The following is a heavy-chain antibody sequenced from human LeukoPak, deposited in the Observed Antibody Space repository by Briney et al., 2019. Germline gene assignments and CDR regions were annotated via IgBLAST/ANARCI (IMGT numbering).Heavy chain of an antibody. CDR3: ARAMGYCSSTSCLDY. Sequence: PGGSLRLSCAASGFTVSSNYMSWVRQAPGKGLEWVSVIYSGGSTYYSDSVKGRFTISRDNSKNTLYLQMNSLRAEDTAVYYCARAMGYCSSTSCLDYWGQGTLVTVSS. V-gene: IGHV3-53*01. CDR1: GFTVSSNY. CDR2: IYSGGST. D-gene: IGHD2-2*01. J-gene: IGHJ4*02.